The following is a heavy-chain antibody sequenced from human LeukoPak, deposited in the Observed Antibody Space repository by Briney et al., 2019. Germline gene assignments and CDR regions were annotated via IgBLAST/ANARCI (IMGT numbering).Heavy chain of an antibody. V-gene: IGHV4-59*08. CDR2: IYYSGST. CDR1: GGSISSYY. Sequence: PSETLSLTCTVSGGSISSYYWSWIRQPPGKGLEWIGYIYYSGSTNYNPSLKSRVTISVDTSKNQFSLKLSSVTAADTAVYYCARQEWETGRGYFQHWGQGTLVTVSS. J-gene: IGHJ1*01. CDR3: ARQEWETGRGYFQH. D-gene: IGHD1-26*01.